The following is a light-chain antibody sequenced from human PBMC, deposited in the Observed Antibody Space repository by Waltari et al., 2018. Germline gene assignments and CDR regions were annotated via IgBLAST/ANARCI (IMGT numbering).Light chain of an antibody. Sequence: DVVMDQSPLSLRVTLGEPASILFRSRQSILYSDGNTSLYWFQQRSGQPPRRLIYKVSMWDSRVPDRFSGSGSGTEVTMKMSRVEAADIGVSYGMYCLHWPYTFRHGTKLGLK. J-gene: IGKJ2*01. V-gene: IGKV2D-30*01. CDR3: MYCLHWPYT. CDR2: KVS. CDR1: QSILYSDGNTS.